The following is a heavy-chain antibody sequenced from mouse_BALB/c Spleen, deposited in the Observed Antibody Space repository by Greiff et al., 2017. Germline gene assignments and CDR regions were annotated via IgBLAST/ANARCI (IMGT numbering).Heavy chain of an antibody. CDR2: INSNGGST. Sequence: EVQVVESGGGLVQPGGSLKLSCAASGFTFSSYGMSWVRQTPDKRLELVATINSNGGSTYYPDSVKGRFTISRDNAKNTLYLQMSSLKSEDTAMYYCARSSFAYWGQGTLVTVSA. J-gene: IGHJ3*01. CDR3: ARSSFAY. V-gene: IGHV5-6-3*01. CDR1: GFTFSSYG.